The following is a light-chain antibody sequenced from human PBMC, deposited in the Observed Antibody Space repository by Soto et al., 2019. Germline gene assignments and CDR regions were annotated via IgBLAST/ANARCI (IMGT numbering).Light chain of an antibody. CDR3: QQHNNWPPWT. V-gene: IGKV1-5*01. CDR1: QSISNW. CDR2: SVS. Sequence: DIQMTQSPSTLPASVGDRVTITCRASQSISNWLAWYQQKPGTAPKVLIYSVSTRAAGIPARFSGSGSGTEFTLTINNLQSEDLAVYYCQQHNNWPPWTFGQGTKVDIK. J-gene: IGKJ1*01.